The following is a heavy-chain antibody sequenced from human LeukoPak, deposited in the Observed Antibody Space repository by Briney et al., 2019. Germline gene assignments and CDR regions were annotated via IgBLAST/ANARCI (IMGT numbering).Heavy chain of an antibody. CDR2: ISWNSATI. D-gene: IGHD3-3*01. CDR3: AKVSTFGGSSTYI. V-gene: IGHV3-9*01. Sequence: GGSLSRYCTASGSTFDDYGLHWVRHAPGKGLEWVSGISWNSATIGCADSVKGRFTISRDNAKNSLYLQMNSLRAEDTALYYCAKVSTFGGSSTYIWVKETTVTVSS. CDR1: GSTFDDYG. J-gene: IGHJ6*04.